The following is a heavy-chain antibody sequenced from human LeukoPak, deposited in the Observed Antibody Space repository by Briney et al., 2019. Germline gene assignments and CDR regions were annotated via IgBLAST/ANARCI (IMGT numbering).Heavy chain of an antibody. D-gene: IGHD3-10*01. Sequence: SVKVSCKASGGSFRTYPISWVRQAPGQGLEWMGGLSQFFRTTNYTQKFQGRLTISTDESSTTAYMELTDLRSDDTAIYYCATSGSGRSWDWFAPWGQGTPLTVSS. V-gene: IGHV1-69*05. CDR3: ATSGSGRSWDWFAP. J-gene: IGHJ5*02. CDR1: GGSFRTYP. CDR2: LSQFFRTT.